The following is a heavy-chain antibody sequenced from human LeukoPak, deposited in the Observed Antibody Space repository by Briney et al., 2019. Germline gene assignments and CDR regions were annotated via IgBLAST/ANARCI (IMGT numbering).Heavy chain of an antibody. CDR3: AREDSSSYPRAFDI. CDR2: IIPIFGTA. V-gene: IGHV1-69*13. Sequence: ASVKVSCKASGGTFSSYAISWVRQAPGQGLEWMGGIIPIFGTANYAQKFQGRVTITADESTSTAYMELSSLRSEDTAVYYCAREDSSSYPRAFDIWGQGTMVTVSS. D-gene: IGHD6-6*01. CDR1: GGTFSSYA. J-gene: IGHJ3*02.